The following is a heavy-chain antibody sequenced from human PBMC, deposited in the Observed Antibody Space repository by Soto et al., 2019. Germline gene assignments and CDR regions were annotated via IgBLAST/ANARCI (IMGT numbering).Heavy chain of an antibody. CDR1: GFTFSGYA. V-gene: IGHV3-23*01. J-gene: IGHJ6*01. CDR2: ISGSGDTT. D-gene: IGHD3-10*01. CDR3: VKDLRYVSGSFYTGGGRDV. Sequence: PVWSLRLSFVVSGFTFSGYAMSWVRQAPGKGLEWVSTISGSGDTTFYADSVKGRFFITRDNSKNTVSLEMNGLRAEDTAVYHCVKDLRYVSGSFYTGGGRDV.